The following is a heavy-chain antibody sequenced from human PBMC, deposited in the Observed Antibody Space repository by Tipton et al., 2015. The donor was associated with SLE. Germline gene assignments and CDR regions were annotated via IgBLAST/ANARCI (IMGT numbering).Heavy chain of an antibody. CDR2: IYHSGGT. CDR3: ARGEDPDPFDS. Sequence: LRLSCTVSGGSISSHSWSWIRQPAGKGLEWIGYIYHSGGTNYNPSLKSRVTISVDTSKNQFSLNLSSVTAADTAVYSCARGEDPDPFDSWGRGTMVTVSS. J-gene: IGHJ3*02. CDR1: GGSISSHS. V-gene: IGHV4-59*11.